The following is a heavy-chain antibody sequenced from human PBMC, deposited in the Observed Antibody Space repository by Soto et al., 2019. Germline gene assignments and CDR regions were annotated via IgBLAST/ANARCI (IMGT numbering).Heavy chain of an antibody. CDR3: AKPTSTYVYVWGRGQLEY. J-gene: IGHJ4*02. D-gene: IGHD3-16*01. CDR2: ISYDGSNK. Sequence: PGGSLRLSCAASGFTFSSYGMHWVRQAPGKGLEWVAVISYDGSNKYYADSVKGRFTISRDNSKNTLYLQMNSLRAEDTAVYYCAKPTSTYVYVWGRGQLEYWGQGTLVTVSS. CDR1: GFTFSSYG. V-gene: IGHV3-30*18.